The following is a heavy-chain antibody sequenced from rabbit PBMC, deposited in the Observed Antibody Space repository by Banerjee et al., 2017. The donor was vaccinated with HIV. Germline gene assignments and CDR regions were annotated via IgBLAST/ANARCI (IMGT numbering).Heavy chain of an antibody. CDR1: GFSFSSSYY. CDR3: ARDLAGVIGRNFSL. CDR2: IVVAKGNT. V-gene: IGHV1S40*01. J-gene: IGHJ4*01. Sequence: QSLEESGGDLVKPGASLTLTCTASGFSFSSSYYMCWVRQAPGKGLERIGVIVVAKGNTYYASWVNGRFTISSDNAQNTVFLQLHSLTAADTATYFCARDLAGVIGRNFSLWGPGTLVTVS. D-gene: IGHD4-1*01.